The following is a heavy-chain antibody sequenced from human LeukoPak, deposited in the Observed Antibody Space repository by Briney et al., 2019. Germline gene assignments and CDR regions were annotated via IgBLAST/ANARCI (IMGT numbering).Heavy chain of an antibody. V-gene: IGHV3-72*01. CDR1: GFRFSDYI. J-gene: IGHJ3*02. CDR2: IRRKRNGYTT. CDR3: SRDATEGDNSAFDI. Sequence: GGSLRLSCAASGFRFSDYILDWVRQAPGKGLEWVGRIRRKRNGYTTEYAASVKGRFTISRDDLKKSLDLHMTSLKTDDTAVYYCSRDATEGDNSAFDIWGQGTMVTVSS. D-gene: IGHD3-22*01.